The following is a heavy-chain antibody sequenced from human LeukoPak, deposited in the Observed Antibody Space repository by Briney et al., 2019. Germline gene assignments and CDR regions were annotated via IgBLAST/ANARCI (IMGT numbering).Heavy chain of an antibody. CDR1: GYTFTDYY. V-gene: IGHV1-69-2*01. J-gene: IGHJ3*02. D-gene: IGHD3-3*01. CDR2: VGPEDGET. CDR3: ATGLGWDFWSGYYKPVAFDI. Sequence: ASVKVSCKVSGYTFTDYYMHWVQQAPGKGLEWMGLVGPEDGETIYAEKFQGRVTITADTSTDTAYMELSSLRSEDTAVYYCATGLGWDFWSGYYKPVAFDIWGQGTMVTVSS.